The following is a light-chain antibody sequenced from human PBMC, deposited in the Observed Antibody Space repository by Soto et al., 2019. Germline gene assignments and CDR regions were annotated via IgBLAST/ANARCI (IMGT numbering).Light chain of an antibody. CDR3: QQYNNWPIT. J-gene: IGKJ5*01. CDR1: QSVSSN. V-gene: IGKV3-15*01. Sequence: EIVMTQSPATLSVSPGERATLSCRASQSVSSNLAWYQQKPGQAPRLLIYGASTRATGIPARFSGSGSWTEFTLTISSLQSEDFAVYYCQQYNNWPITFGQGTRLEI. CDR2: GAS.